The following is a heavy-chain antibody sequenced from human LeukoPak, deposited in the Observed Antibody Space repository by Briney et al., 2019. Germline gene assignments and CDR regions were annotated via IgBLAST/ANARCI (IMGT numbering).Heavy chain of an antibody. J-gene: IGHJ2*01. CDR2: INHSGST. Sequence: SETLSLTCAVYGGSFRGYYWSWIGQPPGKGLEWIGEINHSGSTNYNPSLKSRVTISVDTSKNQFSLKLSAVTAADTAVYYCARVNTDWYFDLWGRGTLVTVSS. CDR1: GGSFRGYY. V-gene: IGHV4-34*01. CDR3: ARVNTDWYFDL.